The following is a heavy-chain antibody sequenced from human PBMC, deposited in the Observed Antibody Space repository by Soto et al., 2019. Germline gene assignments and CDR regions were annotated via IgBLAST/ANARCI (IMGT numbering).Heavy chain of an antibody. CDR1: GYTFTSYD. CDR3: ARGPGSWYYYYMDV. V-gene: IGHV1-8*01. J-gene: IGHJ6*03. Sequence: QVQLVQSGAEVKKSGASVKVSCKASGYTFTSYDVNWVRQATGQGLEWMGWMNPNSGNTGYAQKFQGRVTMTRNTSISTAYMELSSLRSEDTAVHYCARGPGSWYYYYMDVWGKGTTVTVSS. D-gene: IGHD6-13*01. CDR2: MNPNSGNT.